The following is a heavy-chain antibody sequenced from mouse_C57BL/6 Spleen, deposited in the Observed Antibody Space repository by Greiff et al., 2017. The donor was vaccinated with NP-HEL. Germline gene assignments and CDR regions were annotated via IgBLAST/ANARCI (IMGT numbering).Heavy chain of an antibody. J-gene: IGHJ2*01. Sequence: EVKVVESGGGLVKPGGSLKLSCAASGFTFSSYAMSWVRQTPEKRLEWVATISDGGSYTYYPDNVKGRFTISRDNAKNNLYLQMSHLKSEDTAMYYGARDYYGSSYYVDYWGQGTTLTVSS. CDR1: GFTFSSYA. V-gene: IGHV5-4*03. CDR2: ISDGGSYT. D-gene: IGHD1-1*01. CDR3: ARDYYGSSYYVDY.